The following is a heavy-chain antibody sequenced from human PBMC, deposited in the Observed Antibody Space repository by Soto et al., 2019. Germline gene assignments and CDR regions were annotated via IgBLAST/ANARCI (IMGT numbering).Heavy chain of an antibody. CDR1: GGSISSSSYY. CDR3: ARHILTPPGRYDFWSGSRYENWFDP. J-gene: IGHJ5*02. V-gene: IGHV4-39*01. Sequence: NPSETLSLTCTVSGGSISSSSYYWGWIRQPPGKGLEWIGSIYYSGSTYYNPSLKSRVTISVDTSKNQFSLKLSSVTAADTAVYYCARHILTPPGRYDFWSGSRYENWFDPWGQGTLVTVSS. CDR2: IYYSGST. D-gene: IGHD3-3*01.